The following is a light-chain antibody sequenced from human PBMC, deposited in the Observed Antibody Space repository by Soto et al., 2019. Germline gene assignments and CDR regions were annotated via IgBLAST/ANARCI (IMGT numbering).Light chain of an antibody. Sequence: ESMLTQSPGTLSLSPGERATLSCRASQSVSTRYLAWYQQKPGQAPRLLIYGASIRATGIPDRFSGSGSGIAFTLSISRLEPEDFAVYYCHQFGSSPPAFTFGQGTKLE. J-gene: IGKJ2*01. CDR2: GAS. CDR1: QSVSTRY. V-gene: IGKV3-20*01. CDR3: HQFGSSPPAFT.